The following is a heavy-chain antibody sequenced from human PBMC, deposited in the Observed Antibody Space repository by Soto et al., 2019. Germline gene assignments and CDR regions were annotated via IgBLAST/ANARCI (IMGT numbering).Heavy chain of an antibody. J-gene: IGHJ6*02. CDR2: ISYDGSNK. CDR3: ARAPDIVLIRAYYYYGMDV. CDR1: GFTFSSYA. V-gene: IGHV3-30-3*01. Sequence: AGGSLRLSCAASGFTFSSYAMHWVRQAPGKGLEWVAVISYDGSNKYYADSVKGRFTISRDNSKNTLYVQMNSLRPEDTAVYYCARAPDIVLIRAYYYYGMDVWGQGTTVTVSS. D-gene: IGHD2-8*01.